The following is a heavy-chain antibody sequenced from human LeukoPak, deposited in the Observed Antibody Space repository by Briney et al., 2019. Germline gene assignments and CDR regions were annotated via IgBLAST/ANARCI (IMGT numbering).Heavy chain of an antibody. V-gene: IGHV4-39*07. CDR3: ARDIAYCSGGSCYNWFDP. D-gene: IGHD2-15*01. CDR2: IYYSGST. CDR1: GGSISSSSYY. Sequence: SETLSLTCTVSGGSISSSSYYWGWIRQPPGKGLEWIGSIYYSGSTYYNPSLKSRVTISVDTSKNQFSLKLSSVTAADTAVYYCARDIAYCSGGSCYNWFDPWGQGTLVTVSS. J-gene: IGHJ5*02.